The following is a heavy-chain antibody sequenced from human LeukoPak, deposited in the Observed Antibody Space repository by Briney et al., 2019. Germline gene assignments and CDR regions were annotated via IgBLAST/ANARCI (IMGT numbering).Heavy chain of an antibody. J-gene: IGHJ3*02. D-gene: IGHD3-3*01. Sequence: SETLSLTCTVSGGSMRSPYWSWIRQSPGKGLAWIGHIYYSGSTNYNPSLKSRVTISADTSKNLFSLRLSSITAADTAIYYCARGNYDFWSGQHAFDIWGQGTMVTVSS. V-gene: IGHV4-59*11. CDR3: ARGNYDFWSGQHAFDI. CDR2: IYYSGST. CDR1: GGSMRSPY.